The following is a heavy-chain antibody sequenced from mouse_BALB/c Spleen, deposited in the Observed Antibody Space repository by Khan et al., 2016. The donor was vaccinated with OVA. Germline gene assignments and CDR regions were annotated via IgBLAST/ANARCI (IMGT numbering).Heavy chain of an antibody. CDR3: AREWAAWFPY. Sequence: QMQLEESGAELARPGASVKLSCKTSGYTFTDYNINWMRQRTGQGLEWIGEIYPGSDNTFYNEKFRGKATLTADKSSSTAYMQRSSLTSEDSAVYFCAREWAAWFPYWGQGTLVTVSA. J-gene: IGHJ3*01. CDR2: IYPGSDNT. V-gene: IGHV1-77*01. CDR1: GYTFTDYN.